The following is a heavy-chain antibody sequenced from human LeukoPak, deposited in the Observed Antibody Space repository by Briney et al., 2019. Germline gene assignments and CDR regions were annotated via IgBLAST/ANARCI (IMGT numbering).Heavy chain of an antibody. CDR3: ARASLRLNAFDI. Sequence: ASVKVSCKASGGTFSSYAISWARLAPGQGLEWMGRIIPVLGIANYAQNFQGRVTITADTSTNTAYMELRSLRSDDTAVYYCARASLRLNAFDIWGQGTMVTVSS. V-gene: IGHV1-69*04. D-gene: IGHD6-6*01. CDR1: GGTFSSYA. CDR2: IIPVLGIA. J-gene: IGHJ3*02.